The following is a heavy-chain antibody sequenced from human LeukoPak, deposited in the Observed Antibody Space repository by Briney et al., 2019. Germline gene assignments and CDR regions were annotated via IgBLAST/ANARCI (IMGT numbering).Heavy chain of an antibody. D-gene: IGHD2-21*02. J-gene: IGHJ4*02. V-gene: IGHV1-58*02. CDR2: IVVGSGNT. CDR3: AVYCGGDCYFDY. CDR1: GFTFTSSA. Sequence: ASVKVSCKASGFTFTSSAIQWVRQARGQRLEWIGWIVVGSGNTNYAQNFQERVTITRDMSTSTAYMELSSLRSEDTAVYYCAVYCGGDCYFDYWGQGTLVTVSS.